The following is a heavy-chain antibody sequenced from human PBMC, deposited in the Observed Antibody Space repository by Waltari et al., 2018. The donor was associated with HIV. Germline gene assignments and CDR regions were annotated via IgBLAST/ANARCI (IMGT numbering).Heavy chain of an antibody. CDR2: IIPFFAPV. CDR3: ARRAETGNFDY. Sequence: QVQLVQSGAEVKKPGSSVKVSCKASGGTFSSFAISWVRQAPGQGLEWMGGIIPFFAPVNYTQNFQGRVTITADESTSTAYMELSSLRSEDTAMYYCARRAETGNFDYWGQGTLVTVSS. CDR1: GGTFSSFA. V-gene: IGHV1-69*01. J-gene: IGHJ4*02.